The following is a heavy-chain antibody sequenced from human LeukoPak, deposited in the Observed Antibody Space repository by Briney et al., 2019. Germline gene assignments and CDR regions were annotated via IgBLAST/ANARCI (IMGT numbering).Heavy chain of an antibody. J-gene: IGHJ4*02. CDR2: INHSGST. D-gene: IGHD6-13*01. CDR1: GGSFSGYY. V-gene: IGHV4-34*01. Sequence: SETLSLTCAVYGGSFSGYYWSWIRQPPGKGLEWIGEINHSGSTNYNPSLKSRVTISVDTSKNQFSLKLSSVTAADTAVYYCARTNTSGIAGDYWGQRTLVTVSS. CDR3: ARTNTSGIAGDY.